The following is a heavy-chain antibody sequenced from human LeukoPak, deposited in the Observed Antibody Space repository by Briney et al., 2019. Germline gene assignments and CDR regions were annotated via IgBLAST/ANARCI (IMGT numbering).Heavy chain of an antibody. CDR3: ATDAHYDSSADNWFDP. D-gene: IGHD3-22*01. V-gene: IGHV3-33*01. Sequence: GGSLRLSCAASGFTFSSYGMHCVRQAPGKGLEWVAVIWYDGSNKYYADSVKGRFTISRDNSKNTRYLQMNSLRAEDTAVYYCATDAHYDSSADNWFDPWGQGTLVTVSS. J-gene: IGHJ5*02. CDR2: IWYDGSNK. CDR1: GFTFSSYG.